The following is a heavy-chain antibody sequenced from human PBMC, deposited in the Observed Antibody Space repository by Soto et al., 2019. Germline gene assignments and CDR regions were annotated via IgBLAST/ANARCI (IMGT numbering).Heavy chain of an antibody. J-gene: IGHJ4*02. CDR1: GFAVSSKY. CDR2: IYGGGTT. CDR3: VQTTGWPGFDF. Sequence: EVQLVESGGGLIQPGGSLRLSCAASGFAVSSKYMTWVRQAPGKGLEWVSVIYGGGTTYYADSVKGRFTISRDTSKNTLYLQMNSLRAEDTAVYYCVQTTGWPGFDFWGQGTVVNVSS. D-gene: IGHD6-19*01. V-gene: IGHV3-53*01.